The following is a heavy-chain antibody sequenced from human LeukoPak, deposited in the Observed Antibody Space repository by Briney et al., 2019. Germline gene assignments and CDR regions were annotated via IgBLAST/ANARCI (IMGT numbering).Heavy chain of an antibody. CDR3: ARMVVVAASFDY. D-gene: IGHD2-15*01. CDR2: IYYSGST. Sequence: GSLRLSCAASGFTFSSYSMNWVRQPPGKGLEWIGSIYYSGSTYYNPSLKSRVTISVDTSKNQFSLKLSSVTAADTAVYYCARMVVVAASFDYWGQGTLVTVSS. V-gene: IGHV4-39*07. J-gene: IGHJ4*02. CDR1: GFTFSSYS.